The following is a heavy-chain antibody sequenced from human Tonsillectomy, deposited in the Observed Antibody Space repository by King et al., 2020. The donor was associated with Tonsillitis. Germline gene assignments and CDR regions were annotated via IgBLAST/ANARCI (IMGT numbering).Heavy chain of an antibody. D-gene: IGHD2-21*02. Sequence: QLVQSGAEVKKPGESLKISCKGSGYSFTSYWIGWVRQMPGKGLEWMGIIYPGDSDTRYSPSFQGQVTISAAKSISTANLQWSSLKASDTAMYYCARPRHCGGDCYSHYYFDYWGQGTLVTVSS. V-gene: IGHV5-51*01. CDR3: ARPRHCGGDCYSHYYFDY. J-gene: IGHJ4*02. CDR1: GYSFTSYW. CDR2: IYPGDSDT.